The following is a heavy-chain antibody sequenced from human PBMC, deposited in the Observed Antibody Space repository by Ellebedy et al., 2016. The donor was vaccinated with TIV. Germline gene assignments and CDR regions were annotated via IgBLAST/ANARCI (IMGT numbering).Heavy chain of an antibody. D-gene: IGHD3-10*01. J-gene: IGHJ4*02. CDR1: GFTFSTYG. CDR2: IWYDGGNK. Sequence: PGGSLRLSCEASGFTFSTYGMHWVRQAPGKGLEWVAYIWYDGGNKYYADSVKGRFTISRDNSRNTVYLQMNSLRAEDTAGYYCARIGTCGDYWGQGILVTVSS. V-gene: IGHV3-30*02. CDR3: ARIGTCGDY.